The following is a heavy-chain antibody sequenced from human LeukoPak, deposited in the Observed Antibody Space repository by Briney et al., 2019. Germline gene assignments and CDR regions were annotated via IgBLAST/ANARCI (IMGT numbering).Heavy chain of an antibody. CDR2: ISSSSSYI. V-gene: IGHV3-21*01. CDR3: ARGDSGYDLGYYYYYMDV. Sequence: GGSLRLSCAASGFTFSSYSMNWVRQAPGKGLEWVSSISSSSSYIYYADSVKGRFTISRDNAKNSLYLQMNSLRAEDTAVYYCARGDSGYDLGYYYYYMDVWGKGTTVTVSS. D-gene: IGHD5-12*01. J-gene: IGHJ6*03. CDR1: GFTFSSYS.